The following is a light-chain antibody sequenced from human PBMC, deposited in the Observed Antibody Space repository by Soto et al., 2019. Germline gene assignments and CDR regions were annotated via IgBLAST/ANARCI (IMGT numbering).Light chain of an antibody. V-gene: IGKV3-15*01. Sequence: EIVMTQSPATLSVSPGERATLSCRASQSVSSNLAWYQQKPGQAPRLLIYAASTRATGVPARFSGSGSGTEFTLTISSLQSEDVVGYYCQQYKHRHISLGQWTRMEIK. CDR1: QSVSSN. J-gene: IGKJ5*01. CDR2: AAS. CDR3: QQYKHRHIS.